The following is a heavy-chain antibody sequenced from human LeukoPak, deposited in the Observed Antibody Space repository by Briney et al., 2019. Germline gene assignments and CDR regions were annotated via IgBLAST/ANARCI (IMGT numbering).Heavy chain of an antibody. CDR3: AVWNDERRLDY. CDR1: GFTFRSHG. CDR2: IWYDASNV. V-gene: IGHV3-33*01. J-gene: IGHJ4*02. Sequence: PGGAPRLSCAASGFTFRSHGMHWVRQALGKGLEWVAVIWYDASNVYYADSVKGRFTISRDNSRNTLFLQMNSLRVEDTAVYYCAVWNDERRLDYWGQGTLVTVSS. D-gene: IGHD1-1*01.